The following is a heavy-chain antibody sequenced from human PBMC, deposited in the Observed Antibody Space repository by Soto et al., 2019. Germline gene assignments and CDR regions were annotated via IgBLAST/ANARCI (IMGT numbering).Heavy chain of an antibody. CDR1: GGSFSGYY. Sequence: PSETLSLTCAVYGGSFSGYYWSWIRQPPGKGLEWIGEINHSGSTNYNPSLKSRVTISVDTSKNQFSPKLSSVTAADTAVYYCERGRGHFDYWGQGTLVTVSS. CDR3: ERGRGHFDY. V-gene: IGHV4-34*01. CDR2: INHSGST. J-gene: IGHJ4*02. D-gene: IGHD3-10*01.